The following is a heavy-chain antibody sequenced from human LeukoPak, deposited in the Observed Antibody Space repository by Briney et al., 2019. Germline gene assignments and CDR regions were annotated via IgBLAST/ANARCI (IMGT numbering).Heavy chain of an antibody. Sequence: GGSLRLSCAASGFTFRSYSMNWVRQAPGKGLEWVSAIDPSSTYIYYADSVKGRFTISRDNAENSLYLQMNSLRVEDTAVYYCAGEPIVTAGIVGYYWGQGTLATVSS. V-gene: IGHV3-21*01. CDR3: AGEPIVTAGIVGYY. CDR1: GFTFRSYS. D-gene: IGHD2-2*01. J-gene: IGHJ4*02. CDR2: IDPSSTYI.